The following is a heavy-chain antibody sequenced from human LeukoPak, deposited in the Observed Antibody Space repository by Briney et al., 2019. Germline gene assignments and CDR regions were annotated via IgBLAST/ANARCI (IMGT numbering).Heavy chain of an antibody. CDR2: ISGSGGST. J-gene: IGHJ4*02. CDR3: AKDRVVGATPDPSGY. Sequence: GGTLRLSCAASGFTFSSYGMSWVRQAPGKGLEWVSAISGSGGSTYYADSVKGRFTISRDNSKNTLYLQMNSLRAEDTAVYYCAKDRVVGATPDPSGYWGQGTLVTVSS. D-gene: IGHD1-26*01. V-gene: IGHV3-23*01. CDR1: GFTFSSYG.